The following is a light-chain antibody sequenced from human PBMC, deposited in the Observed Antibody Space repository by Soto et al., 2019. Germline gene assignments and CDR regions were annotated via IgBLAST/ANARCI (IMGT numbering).Light chain of an antibody. CDR2: WAS. Sequence: DIVMTQSPDSLAVSLGERATINCKSSQSVLYSSNNKNYLTWYQQKPGQPPKLLIYWASTRESGVPDRFSGSGSGTDFTPTISNLQAEDVAVYYCQQYYGTPYTFGQGTKLEIK. CDR1: QSVLYSSNNKNY. V-gene: IGKV4-1*01. J-gene: IGKJ2*01. CDR3: QQYYGTPYT.